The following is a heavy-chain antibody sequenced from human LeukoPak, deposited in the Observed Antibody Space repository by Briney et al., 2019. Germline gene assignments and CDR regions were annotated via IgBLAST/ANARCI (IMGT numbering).Heavy chain of an antibody. D-gene: IGHD2-21*02. J-gene: IGHJ4*02. Sequence: GASVTVSCKTSGFPFNGYYIHWVRQAPGQGLEWMGWINPNNGVTNYAQKFQGRVTMTRDTPISTTSMELNRLRSDDTAFYYCARDGHFCGGDCLDAFDIWGQGTQVTVSS. CDR2: INPNNGVT. CDR3: ARDGHFCGGDCLDAFDI. V-gene: IGHV1-2*02. CDR1: GFPFNGYY.